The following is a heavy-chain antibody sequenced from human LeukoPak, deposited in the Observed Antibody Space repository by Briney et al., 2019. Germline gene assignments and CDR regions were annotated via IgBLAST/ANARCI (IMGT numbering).Heavy chain of an antibody. CDR2: INHSGST. D-gene: IGHD6-6*01. V-gene: IGHV4-34*01. Sequence: SETLSLTCAVYGGSFSGYYWSWIRHPPGKGLEWIGEINHSGSTNYNPSLKSRVTISVDTSKNQFSLKLSSVTAADTAVYYCARGPTARALGWFDPWGQGTLVTVSS. J-gene: IGHJ5*02. CDR3: ARGPTARALGWFDP. CDR1: GGSFSGYY.